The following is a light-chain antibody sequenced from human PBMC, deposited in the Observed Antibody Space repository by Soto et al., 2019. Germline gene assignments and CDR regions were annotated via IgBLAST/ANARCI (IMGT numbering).Light chain of an antibody. CDR3: QVYGPSPPIT. CDR2: GAS. J-gene: IGKJ5*01. CDR1: QFITHD. V-gene: IGKV3-15*01. Sequence: TQYQPTHSVSPGQRVTLSCRASQFITHDLASYQHRPGHAPRLLIYGASTRATAIPASFSGSGSGTEFILTTNILQSADVAVYYCQVYGPSPPITFGQGTRLE.